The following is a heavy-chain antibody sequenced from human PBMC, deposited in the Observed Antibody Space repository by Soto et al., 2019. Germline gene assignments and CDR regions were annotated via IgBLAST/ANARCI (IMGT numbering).Heavy chain of an antibody. CDR2: IYWDDDK. V-gene: IGHV2-5*02. CDR3: AHRGGFSLTFDF. J-gene: IGHJ4*02. Sequence: QITLKESGPTLVKPTQTLTLTCTFSGFSLTTSGVGVGWIRQPPGKALEWLALIYWDDDKRYRPSLESRLTITKVTSKNQVVLTMTKMDPVDTGTYYCAHRGGFSLTFDFWGQGTLVTVSS. D-gene: IGHD3-9*01. CDR1: GFSLTTSGVG.